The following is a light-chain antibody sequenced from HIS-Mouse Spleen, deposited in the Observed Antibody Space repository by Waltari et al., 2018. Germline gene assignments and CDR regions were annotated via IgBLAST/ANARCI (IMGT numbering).Light chain of an antibody. CDR1: SSDVGGYNY. V-gene: IGLV2-14*03. CDR2: DVS. J-gene: IGLJ3*02. CDR3: SSYTSSSTWV. Sequence: QSALTQPASVSGSPGQSITISCTGTSSDVGGYNYVSWYQQHPGKAPKLMIYDVSNRPSWVANRFSGSKSVNTASLTISGLQAEEEADYYCSSYTSSSTWVFGGGTKLTVL.